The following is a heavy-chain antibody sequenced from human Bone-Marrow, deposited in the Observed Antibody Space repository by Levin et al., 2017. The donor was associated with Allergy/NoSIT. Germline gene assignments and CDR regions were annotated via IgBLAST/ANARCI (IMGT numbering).Heavy chain of an antibody. J-gene: IGHJ5*02. Sequence: SCIASQFTFSDSYMSWIRQTPGKGLEWISYISSGGRTIYYADSVRGRFTISRDNAKNSLYLEMNSLRAEDTAVYYCASSHLYCRGGSCYAAWFDPWGQGTLVIVSS. D-gene: IGHD2-15*01. CDR2: ISSGGRTI. V-gene: IGHV3-11*01. CDR3: ASSHLYCRGGSCYAAWFDP. CDR1: QFTFSDSY.